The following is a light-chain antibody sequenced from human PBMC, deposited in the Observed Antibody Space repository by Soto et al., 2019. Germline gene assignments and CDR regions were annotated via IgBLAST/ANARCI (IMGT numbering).Light chain of an antibody. CDR3: EQYAPSPAIT. V-gene: IGKV3-20*01. CDR1: QSVSSNY. CDR2: GVT. Sequence: ETVLTQSPGTLSLSPGERATLSCRASQSVSSNYLVWYQQKPGQAPRLLISGVTTRAAGIPDRFSVSGSGTDFTLTIRRLEPEDVAVYYCEQYAPSPAITFGQGTRVEIK. J-gene: IGKJ5*01.